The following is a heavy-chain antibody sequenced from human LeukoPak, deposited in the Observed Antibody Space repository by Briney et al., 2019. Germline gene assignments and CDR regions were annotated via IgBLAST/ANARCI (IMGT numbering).Heavy chain of an antibody. CDR1: GFTFSSYR. Sequence: GGSLRLSCAASGFTFSSYRMNWVRQPPGEGLEWVSSISSGGYIYYVDSAKGRFTISRDNAQSSLYLQMDSLRAEDTAVYYCARGEGYCTSSSCYNGYSQEWGQGTLVTVSS. V-gene: IGHV3-21*01. D-gene: IGHD2-2*02. CDR3: ARGEGYCTSSSCYNGYSQE. CDR2: ISSGGYI. J-gene: IGHJ1*01.